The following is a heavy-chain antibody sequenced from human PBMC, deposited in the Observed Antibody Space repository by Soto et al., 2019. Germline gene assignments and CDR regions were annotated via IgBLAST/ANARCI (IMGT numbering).Heavy chain of an antibody. Sequence: QVQLVQSGAEVKKPGSSVKVSCKASGGTFSSYAISWVRQAPGQGLEWMGGIIPIFGTANYAQKFQGRVPITADDSTITANMELSSLRSEDTAVYYCAGGTVTTDFYTYGLDVWGQGTTVTVSS. D-gene: IGHD4-17*01. CDR1: GGTFSSYA. CDR3: AGGTVTTDFYTYGLDV. J-gene: IGHJ6*02. V-gene: IGHV1-69*01. CDR2: IIPIFGTA.